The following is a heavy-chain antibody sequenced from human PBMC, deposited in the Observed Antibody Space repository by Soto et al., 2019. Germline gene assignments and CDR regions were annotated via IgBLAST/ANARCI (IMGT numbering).Heavy chain of an antibody. CDR1: GNTVPNYA. D-gene: IGHD6-13*01. CDR3: ARHPERIAEIGWFDP. CDR2: INGGNGNT. Sequence: GASVKVSCKASGNTVPNYAIHWVRQAPGQRLEWMGWINGGNGNTYYSEHFQGRVTFTRDTSAGTVYMQMNSLRAEDTAVYYCARHPERIAEIGWFDPWGQGTLVTVSS. V-gene: IGHV1-3*01. J-gene: IGHJ5*02.